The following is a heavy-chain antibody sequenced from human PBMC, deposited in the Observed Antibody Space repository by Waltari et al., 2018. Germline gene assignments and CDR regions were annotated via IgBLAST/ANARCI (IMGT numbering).Heavy chain of an antibody. CDR2: IKQDGSEK. CDR1: GFTFSSDW. J-gene: IGHJ4*02. CDR3: ARPIAVAGLRY. D-gene: IGHD6-19*01. V-gene: IGHV3-7*01. Sequence: EVQLVESGGGLVQPGGSLRLSCAASGFTFSSDWMSWVRKAPGKGVEWVANIKQDGSEKYYVDSVKGRFTISRDNAKNSLYLQMNSLRAEDTAVYYCARPIAVAGLRYWGQGTLVTVSS.